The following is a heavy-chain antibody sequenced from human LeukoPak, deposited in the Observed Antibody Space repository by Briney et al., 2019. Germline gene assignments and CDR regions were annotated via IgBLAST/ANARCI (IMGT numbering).Heavy chain of an antibody. CDR3: ARDENYDFWRLVGYFDL. V-gene: IGHV3-30-3*01. CDR1: GFTFSSYA. D-gene: IGHD3-3*01. J-gene: IGHJ2*01. CDR2: ISYDGSNK. Sequence: PGRSLRLSCTASGFTFSSYAMHWVRQAPGKGLEWVAVISYDGSNKYYADSVKGRFTISRDNSKNTLYLQMNSLRAEDTAVYYCARDENYDFWRLVGYFDLWGRGTLVTVSS.